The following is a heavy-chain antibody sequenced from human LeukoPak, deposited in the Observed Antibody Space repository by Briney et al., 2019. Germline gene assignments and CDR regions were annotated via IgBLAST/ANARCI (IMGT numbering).Heavy chain of an antibody. J-gene: IGHJ4*02. V-gene: IGHV3-23*01. CDR1: GFTFSSYA. D-gene: IGHD6-19*01. CDR2: ISAGGGSP. CDR3: AKAGGWTNYFDY. Sequence: PGGSLRLSCAASGFTFSSYAMTWVRQAPGKGLEWVSAISAGGGSPYYADSVKGRFTISRDNSKNTLYLQLNSLRAEDTAVYYCAKAGGWTNYFDYWGQGTLVTVSS.